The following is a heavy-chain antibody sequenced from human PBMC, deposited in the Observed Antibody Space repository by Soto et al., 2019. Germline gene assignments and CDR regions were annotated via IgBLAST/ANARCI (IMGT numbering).Heavy chain of an antibody. Sequence: ASVKVSCKASGYTFTSYAMHWVRQAPGQRLEWMGWINAGNGNTTYAQKFQGRVTMTRDTSTSTVYMELGSLRSEDTAVYYCARDRRDGYNTFDYWGQGTLVTVSS. D-gene: IGHD5-12*01. CDR1: GYTFTSYA. V-gene: IGHV1-3*01. CDR3: ARDRRDGYNTFDY. CDR2: INAGNGNT. J-gene: IGHJ4*02.